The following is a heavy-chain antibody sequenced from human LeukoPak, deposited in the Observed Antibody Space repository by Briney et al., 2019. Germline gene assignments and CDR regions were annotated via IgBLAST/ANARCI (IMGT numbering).Heavy chain of an antibody. CDR1: GYTFTGYY. Sequence: ASVKVSCKASGYTFTGYYMHWVRQAPGQGLEWMGRINPNSGGTNYAQKFQGRVTMTRDTSISTAYMELSRLGSDDTAVYYCARDCNGRNYYGSGSYLSDWGQGTLVTVSS. CDR3: ARDCNGRNYYGSGSYLSD. D-gene: IGHD3-10*01. V-gene: IGHV1-2*06. CDR2: INPNSGGT. J-gene: IGHJ4*02.